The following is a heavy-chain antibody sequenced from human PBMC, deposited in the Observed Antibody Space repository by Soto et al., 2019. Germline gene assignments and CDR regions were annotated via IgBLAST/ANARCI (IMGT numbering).Heavy chain of an antibody. CDR1: GFTVSSNY. J-gene: IGHJ4*02. CDR2: IYRGGST. Sequence: EVQLVESGGGLIQPGGSLRLSCAASGFTVSSNYMSWVRQAPGKRLEWVAVIYRGGSTYYADSVKGRFTISRDNSKNTLYLQMNSLRAEDTAVYYCARGVGGYEHLWDFDYWGQGTLVTVSS. CDR3: ARGVGGYEHLWDFDY. V-gene: IGHV3-53*01. D-gene: IGHD5-12*01.